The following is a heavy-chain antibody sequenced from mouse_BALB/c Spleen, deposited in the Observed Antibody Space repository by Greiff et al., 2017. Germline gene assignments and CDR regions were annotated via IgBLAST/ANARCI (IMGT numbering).Heavy chain of an antibody. J-gene: IGHJ2*01. D-gene: IGHD1-1*01. Sequence: EVQRVESGGGLVQPGGSRKLSCAASGFTFSSFGMHWVRQAPEKGLEWVAYISSGSSTIYYADTVKGRFTISRDNPKNTLFLQMTSLRSEDTAMYYCARSYYYGSRGYFDYWGQGTTLTVSS. CDR1: GFTFSSFG. CDR2: ISSGSSTI. CDR3: ARSYYYGSRGYFDY. V-gene: IGHV5-17*02.